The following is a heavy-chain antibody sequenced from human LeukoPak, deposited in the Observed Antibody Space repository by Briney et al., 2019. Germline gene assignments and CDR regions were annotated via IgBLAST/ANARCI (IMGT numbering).Heavy chain of an antibody. CDR3: APDRGAVAGTDY. V-gene: IGHV3-23*01. J-gene: IGHJ4*02. Sequence: GGSLRLSCTASGFTFSSYAMSWVRQAPGKGLEWVSVISDSATRTYYIDSVEGRFTISRDNSKNTLFLQMNSLRAEDTALYYCAPDRGAVAGTDYWGQGTLVTVSS. CDR1: GFTFSSYA. D-gene: IGHD6-19*01. CDR2: ISDSATRT.